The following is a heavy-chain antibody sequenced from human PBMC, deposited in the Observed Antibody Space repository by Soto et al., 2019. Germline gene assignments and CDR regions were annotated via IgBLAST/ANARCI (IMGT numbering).Heavy chain of an antibody. D-gene: IGHD3-9*01. CDR1: GFSLSTSGVG. CDR3: AHKSDYDILTGPPRY. V-gene: IGHV2-5*01. J-gene: IGHJ4*02. CDR2: IYWNDDK. Sequence: GPTLVNPTQTLTLTCTFSGFSLSTSGVGVGWIRQPPGKALEWLALIYWNDDKRYSPSLKSRLTITKDTSKNQVVLTMTNMDPVDTATYYCAHKSDYDILTGPPRYWGQGTLVTVSS.